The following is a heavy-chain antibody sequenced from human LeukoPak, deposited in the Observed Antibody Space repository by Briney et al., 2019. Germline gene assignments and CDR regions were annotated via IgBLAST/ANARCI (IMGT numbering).Heavy chain of an antibody. CDR2: ISAYNGNT. J-gene: IGHJ4*02. V-gene: IGHV1-18*01. D-gene: IGHD6-13*01. Sequence: ASVKVSCKTSGYTFATYSINWVRQAPGQGLEWMGWISAYNGNTNYAQKLQGRVTMTTDTSTSTAYMELRSLRSDDTAVYYCARVHYEEEGIAIDYWGQGTLVTVSS. CDR1: GYTFATYS. CDR3: ARVHYEEEGIAIDY.